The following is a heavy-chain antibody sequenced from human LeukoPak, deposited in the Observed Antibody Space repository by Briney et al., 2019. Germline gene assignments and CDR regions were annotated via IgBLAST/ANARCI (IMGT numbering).Heavy chain of an antibody. V-gene: IGHV3-11*04. J-gene: IGHJ3*02. Sequence: GGSLRLSCAASGLTITDHYMHWIRQAPGKGLEWVSFIGGSASNIYYADSVKGRFTISRDNAKNSLYLQMNSLRAEDTAVYYCAKEWSAFDIWGQGTMVTVSS. CDR1: GLTITDHY. D-gene: IGHD2-15*01. CDR3: AKEWSAFDI. CDR2: IGGSASNI.